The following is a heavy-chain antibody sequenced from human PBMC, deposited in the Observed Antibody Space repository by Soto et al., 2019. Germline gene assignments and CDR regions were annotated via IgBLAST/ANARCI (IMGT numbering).Heavy chain of an antibody. J-gene: IGHJ4*02. CDR1: GFTFSKYG. V-gene: IGHV3-23*01. Sequence: EVQLLESGGGLVQPGGSLRLSCVASGFTFSKYGMTWVRQGPGKGLERVAGISDSGDSTSYADSVKGRVTIFRDNSNNTLYVQMNNLRDADAALYYCARARGPNGGYDYWGQGTLVTVSS. D-gene: IGHD4-17*01. CDR2: ISDSGDST. CDR3: ARARGPNGGYDY.